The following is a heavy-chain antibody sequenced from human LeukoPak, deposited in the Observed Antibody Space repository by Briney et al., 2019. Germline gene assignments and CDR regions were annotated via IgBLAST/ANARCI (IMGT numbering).Heavy chain of an antibody. CDR3: ARVVRWNRDRFDWPLGWFDP. J-gene: IGHJ5*02. CDR1: GFTFSSYA. D-gene: IGHD3-9*01. V-gene: IGHV3-23*01. Sequence: GGSLRLSCAASGFTFSSYAMSWVRQAPGKGLEWVSAISGSGGSTYYADSVKGRLTISRDNSKNTLYLQMNSLRAEDTAVYYCARVVRWNRDRFDWPLGWFDPRGQGTLVTVSS. CDR2: ISGSGGST.